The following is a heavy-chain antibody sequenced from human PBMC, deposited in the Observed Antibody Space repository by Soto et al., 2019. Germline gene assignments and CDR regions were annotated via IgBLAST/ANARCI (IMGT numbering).Heavy chain of an antibody. CDR3: ARGIPRGYSYGSYYFDY. CDR1: GFTVSSNY. D-gene: IGHD5-18*01. Sequence: PGGSLRLSCAASGFTVSSNYITWVRQAPWKGLEWVSVIYSGGRTYYADSVKGRFTISRDNSKNTLYLQMNSLRAEDTAVYYCARGIPRGYSYGSYYFDYCGQGTLVTVSS. CDR2: IYSGGRT. J-gene: IGHJ4*02. V-gene: IGHV3-53*01.